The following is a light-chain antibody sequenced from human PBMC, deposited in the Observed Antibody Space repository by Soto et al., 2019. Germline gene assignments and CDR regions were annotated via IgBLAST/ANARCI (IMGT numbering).Light chain of an antibody. CDR2: GAS. CDR3: QQYGYLIT. J-gene: IGKJ5*01. Sequence: EIVLTQSPGTLSLSPGDTATLSCRASQSVSSTYLAWYQQKPGQAPRLLIYGASSRATGIPDRFSGSGSGTDFTLTISGLETEEFAVYYCQQYGYLITFGQGTRLEIK. CDR1: QSVSSTY. V-gene: IGKV3-20*01.